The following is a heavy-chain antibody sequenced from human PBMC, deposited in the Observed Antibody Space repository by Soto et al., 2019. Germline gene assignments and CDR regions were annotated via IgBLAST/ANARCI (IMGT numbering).Heavy chain of an antibody. CDR2: ISSSSSYI. CDR3: ARDRLPTGELYFDY. Sequence: GGSLRLSCAASGFTFSSYSMNWVRQAPGKGLEWVSSISSSSSYIYYADSVKGRFTISRDNAKNSLYLQMNSLRAEDTAVYYCARDRLPTGELYFDYWGQGTLVTVSS. D-gene: IGHD3-10*01. CDR1: GFTFSSYS. J-gene: IGHJ4*02. V-gene: IGHV3-21*01.